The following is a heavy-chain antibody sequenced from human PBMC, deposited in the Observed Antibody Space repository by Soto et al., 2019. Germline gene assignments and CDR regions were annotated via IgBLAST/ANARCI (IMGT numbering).Heavy chain of an antibody. CDR1: GFTFSNYA. J-gene: IGHJ4*02. CDR3: AKDRVPQQWLHFSLGY. D-gene: IGHD6-19*01. Sequence: EVQLLESGGGLVQPGGSLRLSCAAAGFTFSNYALSWVRQAPGKGLEWVSAISGSASSTYHADSVKGRFTISRDNSNNTLYRQLNSQRAVDMAVYYCAKDRVPQQWLHFSLGYWGQGTLVTVSS. CDR2: ISGSASST. V-gene: IGHV3-23*01.